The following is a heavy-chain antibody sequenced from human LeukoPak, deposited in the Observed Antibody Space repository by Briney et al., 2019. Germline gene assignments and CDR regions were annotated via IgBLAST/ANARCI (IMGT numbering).Heavy chain of an antibody. CDR1: GGSISSSSYY. CDR2: IYYNGST. V-gene: IGHV4-39*01. Sequence: SETLSLTCTVSGGSISSSSYYWGWIRQPPGKGLEWIGSIYYNGSTYYNPSLKSRVTISVDTSKNQFSLKLSSVTAADTAVYYCARRPLVVPFDYWGQGTLVTVSS. J-gene: IGHJ4*02. CDR3: ARRPLVVPFDY. D-gene: IGHD6-6*01.